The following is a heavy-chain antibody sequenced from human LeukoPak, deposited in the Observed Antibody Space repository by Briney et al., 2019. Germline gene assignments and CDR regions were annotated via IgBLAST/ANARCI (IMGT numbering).Heavy chain of an antibody. V-gene: IGHV7-4-1*02. CDR1: GYTFTSYA. D-gene: IGHD6-19*01. CDR2: INTNTGNP. J-gene: IGHJ4*02. CDR3: ARGHPSATGYSSGWYFHY. Sequence: ASVKVSCKASGYTFTSYAMNWVRQAPGQGLEWMGWINTNTGNPTYAQGFTGRLVFSLDTSVSTAYLQISSLKAEDTAVYYCARGHPSATGYSSGWYFHYWGQGTLVTVSS.